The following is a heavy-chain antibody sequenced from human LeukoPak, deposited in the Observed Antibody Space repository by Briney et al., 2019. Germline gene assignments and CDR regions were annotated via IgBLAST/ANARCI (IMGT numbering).Heavy chain of an antibody. CDR1: GYTFTSYG. CDR3: ARVAKYYYDSSGYLDY. D-gene: IGHD3-22*01. J-gene: IGHJ4*02. V-gene: IGHV1-18*01. Sequence: GASVKVSCKASGYTFTSYGISWVRQAPGQGLEWMGWISAYNGNTNYAQKLQVRVTITTDTSTSTAYMELRSLRSDDTDVYYCARVAKYYYDSSGYLDYWGQGTLVTVSS. CDR2: ISAYNGNT.